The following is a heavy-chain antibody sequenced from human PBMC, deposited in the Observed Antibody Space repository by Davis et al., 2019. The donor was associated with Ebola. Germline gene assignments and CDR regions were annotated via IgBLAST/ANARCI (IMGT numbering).Heavy chain of an antibody. V-gene: IGHV3-30-3*01. CDR1: GFTFSSYA. J-gene: IGHJ6*02. Sequence: PGGSLRLSCAASGFTFSSYAMHWVRQAPGKGLEWVAVISYDGSNKYYADSVKGRFTISRDNSKNTLYLQMNSLRAEDTAVYYCATDHDEDYYYGMDVWGQGTLVTVSS. CDR3: ATDHDEDYYYGMDV. CDR2: ISYDGSNK.